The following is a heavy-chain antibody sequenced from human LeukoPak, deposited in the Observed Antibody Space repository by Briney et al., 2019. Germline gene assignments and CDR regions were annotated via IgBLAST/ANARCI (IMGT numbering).Heavy chain of an antibody. CDR3: ARGLLYYWYFDL. CDR2: INHSGST. Sequence: SETLSLTCAVYGGSFSGYYWSGLRQPPGKGLEWIGEINHSGSTNYNPSLKSRVTISVDTSKNQFSLKLSSVTAADTAVYYCARGLLYYWYFDLWGRGTLVTVSS. J-gene: IGHJ2*01. CDR1: GGSFSGYY. D-gene: IGHD2-15*01. V-gene: IGHV4-34*01.